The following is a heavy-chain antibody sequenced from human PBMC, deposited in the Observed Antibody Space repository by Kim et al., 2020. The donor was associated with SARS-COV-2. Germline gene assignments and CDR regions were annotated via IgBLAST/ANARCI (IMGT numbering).Heavy chain of an antibody. Sequence: GGSLRLSCVVSGFTFSSYAMSFFRPSLGQFVEWVSTINSFGDNIYYLDSVKGRFTISRDNSKNTLSLQMNSLRAEDTALYYCAKDHARGWYGFNGDYWGQGTLVTVSS. CDR2: INSFGDNI. V-gene: IGHV3-23*01. D-gene: IGHD6-19*01. CDR3: AKDHARGWYGFNGDY. J-gene: IGHJ4*02. CDR1: GFTFSSYA.